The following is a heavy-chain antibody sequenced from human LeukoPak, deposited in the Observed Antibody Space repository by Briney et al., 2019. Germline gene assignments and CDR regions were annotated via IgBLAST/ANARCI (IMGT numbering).Heavy chain of an antibody. CDR2: ISWNSGSI. Sequence: PGRSLRLSCAASGFTFDDYAMHWVRQAPGKGLEWVSGISWNSGSIGYADSVKGRFTISRDNAKNSLYLQMNSLRAEDMALYYCARDGVEQRHYYYYYMDVWGKGTTVTVSS. V-gene: IGHV3-9*03. CDR3: ARDGVEQRHYYYYYMDV. D-gene: IGHD6-25*01. CDR1: GFTFDDYA. J-gene: IGHJ6*03.